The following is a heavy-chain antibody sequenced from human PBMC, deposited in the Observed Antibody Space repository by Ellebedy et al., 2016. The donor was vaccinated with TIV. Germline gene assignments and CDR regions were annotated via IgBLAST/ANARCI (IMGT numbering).Heavy chain of an antibody. CDR3: ARPMTKVTSGYYYGMDV. CDR1: GYTFTGYY. V-gene: IGHV1-2*02. J-gene: IGHJ6*02. Sequence: ASVKVSCKASGYTFTGYYMHWVRQAPGQGLEWMGWINPNSGGTNYAQKFQGRVTMTRDTSISTAYMELSRLRSDDTAVYYCARPMTKVTSGYYYGMDVWGQGTTVTVSS. D-gene: IGHD4-17*01. CDR2: INPNSGGT.